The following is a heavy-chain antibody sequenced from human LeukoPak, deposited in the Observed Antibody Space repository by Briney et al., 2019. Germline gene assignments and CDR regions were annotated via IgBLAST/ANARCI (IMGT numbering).Heavy chain of an antibody. V-gene: IGHV3-11*04. J-gene: IGHJ1*01. CDR1: GFTFSDYY. CDR2: ISNSGDNI. Sequence: GGSLRLSXAASGFTFSDYYMTWIRQAPGKGLEWLSYISNSGDNIFYADSVKGRFTISRDNAKTSLYLQMNSLTAEDTAIYYCVRTLHFLEWSRSGPYFQHWGQGTLLTVSS. D-gene: IGHD3-3*01. CDR3: VRTLHFLEWSRSGPYFQH.